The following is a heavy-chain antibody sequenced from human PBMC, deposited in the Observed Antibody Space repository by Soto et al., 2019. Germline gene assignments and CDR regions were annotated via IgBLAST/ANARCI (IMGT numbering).Heavy chain of an antibody. CDR1: GFSFNSYA. D-gene: IGHD6-13*01. J-gene: IGHJ3*02. CDR3: AKGWPAANFDAFDI. CDR2: ISGSGDST. V-gene: IGHV3-23*01. Sequence: EVQLLESGGGLVQPGGSLRLSCAASGFSFNSYAMSWVRQAPGKGLEWVSPISGSGDSTYYADSVKGRFTISRDNSKNTLYLQMNSLRSEDTAVYYCAKGWPAANFDAFDIWGQGTMVTVSS.